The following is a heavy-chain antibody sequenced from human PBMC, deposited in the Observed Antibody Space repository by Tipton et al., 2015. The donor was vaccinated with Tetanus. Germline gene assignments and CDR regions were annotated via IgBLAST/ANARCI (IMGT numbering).Heavy chain of an antibody. J-gene: IGHJ5*02. CDR3: ARQADNWFDP. Sequence: TLSLTCTVSGGSITSGSYYWGWIRQPPGKGLEWIGNIYYSGTTYYNSPLKSRVTISLDTSKNQFSLKMTAGTAADTAVYYCARQADNWFDPWGQGTLVAVSS. CDR2: IYYSGTT. CDR1: GGSITSGSYY. V-gene: IGHV4-39*01.